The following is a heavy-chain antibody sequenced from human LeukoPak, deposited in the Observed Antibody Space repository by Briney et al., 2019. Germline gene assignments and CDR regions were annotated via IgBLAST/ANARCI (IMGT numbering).Heavy chain of an antibody. J-gene: IGHJ4*02. Sequence: GGSLRPSCAASGFTFSSYGIHWVRQAPGKGLEWVAFIRYDGSNKYYADSVKGRFTISRDNSKNTLYLQMNGLRAEDTAVYYCAKARSYYDSSGYDYWGQGTLVTVSS. CDR1: GFTFSSYG. V-gene: IGHV3-30*02. CDR2: IRYDGSNK. D-gene: IGHD3-22*01. CDR3: AKARSYYDSSGYDY.